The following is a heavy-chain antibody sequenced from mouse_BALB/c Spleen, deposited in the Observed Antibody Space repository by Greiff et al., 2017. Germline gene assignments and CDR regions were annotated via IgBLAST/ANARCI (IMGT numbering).Heavy chain of an antibody. V-gene: IGHV1S29*02. J-gene: IGHJ4*01. CDR3: ARDTMITTAYYAMDY. D-gene: IGHD2-4*01. CDR2: IYPYNGGT. CDR1: GYTFTDYN. Sequence: VQLKESGPELVKPGASVKISCKASGYTFTDYNMHWVKQSHGKSLEWIGYIYPYNGGTGYNQKFKSKATLTVDNSSSTAYMELRSLTSEDSAVYYCARDTMITTAYYAMDYWGQGTSVTVSS.